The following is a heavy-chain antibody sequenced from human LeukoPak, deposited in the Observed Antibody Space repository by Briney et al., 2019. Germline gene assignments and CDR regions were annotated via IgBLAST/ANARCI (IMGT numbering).Heavy chain of an antibody. V-gene: IGHV3-21*01. CDR2: ISSSSSYI. J-gene: IGHJ5*02. CDR3: ARVGGYCSGGSCEAP. Sequence: GGSLRLSCAASGFTFSSYSMNWVRQAPGKGLEWVSSISSSSSYIYYADSVKGRFTISRDNAKTSLYLQINSLRAEDTAVYYCARVGGYCSGGSCEAPWGQGTLVTVSS. D-gene: IGHD2-15*01. CDR1: GFTFSSYS.